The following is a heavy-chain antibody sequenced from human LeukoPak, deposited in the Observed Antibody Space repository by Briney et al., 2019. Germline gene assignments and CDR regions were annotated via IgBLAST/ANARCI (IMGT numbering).Heavy chain of an antibody. J-gene: IGHJ4*02. CDR2: IYHSGST. D-gene: IGHD4-17*01. CDR1: GGSISSGGYY. CDR3: ARHDYAPGFYYFDY. Sequence: SETLSLTCTVSGGSISSGGYYWSWIRQPPGKGLEWIGYIYHSGSTYYNPSLKSRVTISVDRSKNQFSLKLSSVTAADTAVYYCARHDYAPGFYYFDYWGQGTLVTVSS. V-gene: IGHV4-30-2*01.